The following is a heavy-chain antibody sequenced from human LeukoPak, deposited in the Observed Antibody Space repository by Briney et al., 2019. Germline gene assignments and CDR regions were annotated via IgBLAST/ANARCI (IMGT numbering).Heavy chain of an antibody. CDR2: SYTSGST. CDR3: ARSGYSHGYYTNWFDP. CDR1: GDSISSGFYY. Sequence: SETLSLTCTVSGDSISSGFYYWSWIRQPAGKGLEWIGRSYTSGSTNYNPSLKSRVTISVDTSKNQFSLKLSSVTAADTAVYYCARSGYSHGYYTNWFDPWGQGTLVTVSS. J-gene: IGHJ5*02. D-gene: IGHD5-18*01. V-gene: IGHV4-61*02.